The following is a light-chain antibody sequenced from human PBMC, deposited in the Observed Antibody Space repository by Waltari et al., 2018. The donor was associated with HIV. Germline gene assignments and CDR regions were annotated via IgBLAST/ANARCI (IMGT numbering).Light chain of an antibody. Sequence: QSVLTHPPSVSEAPSQRVTISCSGRSYNLESNAAIAYQQVPGKAPKHLIYYDDLLSSGVSDRFSGSKSGTSASLAIRGLQSEDEADYYCAAWDDSLNGYVFGSDTKVTVL. J-gene: IGLJ1*01. CDR2: YDD. V-gene: IGLV1-36*01. CDR1: SYNLESNA. CDR3: AAWDDSLNGYV.